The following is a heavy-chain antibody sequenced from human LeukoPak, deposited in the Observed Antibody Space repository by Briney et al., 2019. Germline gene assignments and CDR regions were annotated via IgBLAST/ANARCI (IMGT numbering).Heavy chain of an antibody. CDR2: ISVSGGST. V-gene: IGHV3-23*01. CDR1: GFTLSSYA. D-gene: IGHD3-10*01. CDR3: AKYGSGTYYNGLY. J-gene: IGHJ4*02. Sequence: GGSLRLSCAASGFTLSSYAMTWVRQAPGQGLQWVSTISVSGGSTYYADSVKGRFTISRDTSKSTLYLQMNSLRDEDTAVYYCAKYGSGTYYNGLYWGQARLVTVSS.